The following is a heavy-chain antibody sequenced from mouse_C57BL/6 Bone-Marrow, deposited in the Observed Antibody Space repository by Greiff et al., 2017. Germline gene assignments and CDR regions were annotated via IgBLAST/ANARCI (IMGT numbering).Heavy chain of an antibody. V-gene: IGHV1-76*01. CDR2: IYPGSGNT. Sequence: QVQLQQSGAELVRPGASVKLSCKASGYTFTDYYINWVKQRPGQGLEWIARIYPGSGNTYYNEKFKGKATLTAEKSSSTAYMQLSRLTSEDSAVYFCARGGALYFDYWGQGTTLTVSS. CDR1: GYTFTDYY. CDR3: ARGGALYFDY. J-gene: IGHJ2*01.